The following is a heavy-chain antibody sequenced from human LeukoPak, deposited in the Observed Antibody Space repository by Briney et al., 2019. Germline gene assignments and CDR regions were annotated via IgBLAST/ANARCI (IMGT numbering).Heavy chain of an antibody. V-gene: IGHV3-7*01. J-gene: IGHJ4*01. Sequence: GGSLRLYCVASGFTFSSYWMTWVRQAPGKGLEWVANIKTDGSLTYYVDSVKGRFTISRDNAKNSLYLQMNSLRAEDTAVYYCARQGDDYWGHGTLVTVSS. D-gene: IGHD3-16*01. CDR1: GFTFSSYW. CDR3: ARQGDDY. CDR2: IKTDGSLT.